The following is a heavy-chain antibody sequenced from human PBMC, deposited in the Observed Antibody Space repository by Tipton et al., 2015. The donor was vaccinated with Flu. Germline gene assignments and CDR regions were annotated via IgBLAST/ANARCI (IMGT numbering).Heavy chain of an antibody. D-gene: IGHD2-2*01. Sequence: TLSLTCTVSGGSIGSSYWNWIRQPPGKGLEWIGYIYNSQYTKYNPSLKSRVTISADTSKKQFSLQLRSVTAADTAVYYCARDPSLGMPDYFDSWGQGILVTASS. CDR2: IYNSQYT. CDR1: GGSIGSSY. J-gene: IGHJ4*02. V-gene: IGHV4-59*12. CDR3: ARDPSLGMPDYFDS.